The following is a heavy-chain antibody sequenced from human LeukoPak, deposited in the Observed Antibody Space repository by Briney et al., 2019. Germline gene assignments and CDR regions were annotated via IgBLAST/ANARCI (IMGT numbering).Heavy chain of an antibody. CDR3: APVVGAAITEVL. Sequence: ASVKVSCKVSGYTLTELSMHWVRPAPGKGLEWMGGFDPEDGETIYAQKFQGRVTMTEDTSTDTAYMELSSLRSEDTAVYYCAPVVGAAITEVLWGQGTLVTVSS. V-gene: IGHV1-24*01. CDR1: GYTLTELS. CDR2: FDPEDGET. D-gene: IGHD1-20*01. J-gene: IGHJ4*02.